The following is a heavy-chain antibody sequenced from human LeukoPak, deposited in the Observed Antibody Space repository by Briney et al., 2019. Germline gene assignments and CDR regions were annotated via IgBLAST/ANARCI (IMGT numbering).Heavy chain of an antibody. Sequence: GGSLRLSCAASGFTFSSYGMHWVRQAPGKGLEWVAVISYDGSNKYYADSVKGRFTISRDNSKNTLYLQMNSLRAEDTAVYYCAKLGFPPIRGAYHSPMDYWGQGTLVTVSS. CDR1: GFTFSSYG. CDR2: ISYDGSNK. D-gene: IGHD3-10*01. CDR3: AKLGFPPIRGAYHSPMDY. V-gene: IGHV3-30*18. J-gene: IGHJ4*02.